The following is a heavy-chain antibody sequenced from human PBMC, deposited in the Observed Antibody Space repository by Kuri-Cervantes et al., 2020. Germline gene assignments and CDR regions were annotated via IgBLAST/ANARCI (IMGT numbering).Heavy chain of an antibody. CDR2: IYHSGST. CDR3: ARLEWGRRYFDL. J-gene: IGHJ2*01. D-gene: IGHD1-26*01. CDR1: GYSISSGYY. V-gene: IGHV4-38-2*01. Sequence: SETLSLTCAVSGYSISSGYYWGWIRQPPGKGLEWIGSIYHSGSTNYNPSLKSRVTISVDTSKNQFSLKLSSVTAADTAVYYCARLEWGRRYFDLWGRGTLVTVSS.